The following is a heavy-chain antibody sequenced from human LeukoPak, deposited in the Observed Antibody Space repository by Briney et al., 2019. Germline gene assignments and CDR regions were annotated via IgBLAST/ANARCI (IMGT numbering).Heavy chain of an antibody. CDR3: ARHSRSGYGDYESAFDI. CDR2: FYYTGST. Sequence: PSETLSLTCIVSGGSISSSGYYWDWIRQPPGEGLEWIGNFYYTGSTYYNPSLKSRITISVDTSKNQFSLKLRSVTAADTAVYYCARHSRSGYGDYESAFDIWGQGTMVTVSS. V-gene: IGHV4-39*01. J-gene: IGHJ3*02. CDR1: GGSISSSGYY. D-gene: IGHD5-12*01.